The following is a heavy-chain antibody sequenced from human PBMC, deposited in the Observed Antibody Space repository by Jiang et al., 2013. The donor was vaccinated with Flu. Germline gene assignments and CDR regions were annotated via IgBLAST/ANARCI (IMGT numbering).Heavy chain of an antibody. Sequence: LLKPSETLSLTCAVYGGSFSGYYWSWIRQPPGKGLEWIGEINHSGSTNYNPSLKSRVTISVDTSKNQFSLKLSSVTAADTAVYYCARSRIAAAGTELNYWGQGTLVTVSS. CDR3: ARSRIAAAGTELNY. CDR2: INHSGST. D-gene: IGHD6-13*01. CDR1: GGSFSGYY. V-gene: IGHV4-34*01. J-gene: IGHJ4*02.